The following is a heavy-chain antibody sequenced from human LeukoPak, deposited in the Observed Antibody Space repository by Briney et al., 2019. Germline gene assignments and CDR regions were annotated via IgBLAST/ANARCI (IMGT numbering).Heavy chain of an antibody. D-gene: IGHD3-3*01. CDR1: GGSISSYY. CDR2: IYTSGST. Sequence: SETLSLTCTVSGGSISSYYWSWIRQPAGKGLEWIGRIYTSGSTNYNPSPKSRVTMSVDTSKNQFSLKLSSVTAADTAVYYCARDPRFDDLRFLEWDSSYYYYYMDVWGKGTTVTVSS. CDR3: ARDPRFDDLRFLEWDSSYYYYYMDV. V-gene: IGHV4-4*07. J-gene: IGHJ6*03.